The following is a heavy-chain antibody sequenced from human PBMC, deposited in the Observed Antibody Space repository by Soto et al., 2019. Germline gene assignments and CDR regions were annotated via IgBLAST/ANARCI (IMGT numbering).Heavy chain of an antibody. D-gene: IGHD1-1*01. CDR1: GGTFSSYA. CDR3: ASETHRPYNWNDVAGYYYYGMDV. CDR2: VIPIFGTA. V-gene: IGHV1-69*01. J-gene: IGHJ6*02. Sequence: QVQLVQSGAEVKKPGSSAKVSCKASGGTFSSYAISWVRQAPGQGLEWMGGVIPIFGTANYAQKFQGRVSITADEATSTAYMEHSSLRSDDKAVDYCASETHRPYNWNDVAGYYYYGMDVWGQGTLVTVSS.